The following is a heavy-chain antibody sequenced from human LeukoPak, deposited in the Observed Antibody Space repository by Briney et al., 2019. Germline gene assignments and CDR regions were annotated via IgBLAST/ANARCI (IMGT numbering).Heavy chain of an antibody. Sequence: GGSLRLSCAASGFTFSDYWMSWVRQVPGKGLEWVANMKQDGSEKYYVDSVKGRFSISRDNAKNSLYLQMNSLRAEDTAVYYCARGVPYASWSGPHYSDYWGQGTLVTVSS. CDR3: ARGVPYASWSGPHYSDY. D-gene: IGHD3-3*01. CDR2: MKQDGSEK. CDR1: GFTFSDYW. J-gene: IGHJ4*02. V-gene: IGHV3-7*01.